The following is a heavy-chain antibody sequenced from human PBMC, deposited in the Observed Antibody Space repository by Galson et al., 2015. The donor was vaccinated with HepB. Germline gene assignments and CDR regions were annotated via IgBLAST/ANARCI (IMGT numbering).Heavy chain of an antibody. CDR2: INPSGGST. J-gene: IGHJ5*02. CDR1: GYTFTSYY. CDR3: AVERDTAMVTPWFDP. Sequence: SVKVSCKASGYTFTSYYMHWVRQAPGQGLEWMGIINPSGGSTSYTQKFQGRVTMTRDTSTSTVYMELSSLRSEDTAVYYCAVERDTAMVTPWFDPWGQGTLVTVSS. D-gene: IGHD5-18*01. V-gene: IGHV1-46*01.